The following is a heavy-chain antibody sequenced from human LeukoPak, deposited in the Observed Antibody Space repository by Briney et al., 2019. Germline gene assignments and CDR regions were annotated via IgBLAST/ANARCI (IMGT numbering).Heavy chain of an antibody. CDR2: INHSGST. V-gene: IGHV4-34*01. CDR3: ARVVYYYYMDV. D-gene: IGHD3-10*01. Sequence: SETLSLTCAVYGGSFSGYYWSWIRQPPGKGLEWIGEINHSGSTNYNPSLKSRVTISVDTSKNQFSLKLSSVTAADTAVYYGARVVYYYYMDVWGKGTTVTVSS. J-gene: IGHJ6*03. CDR1: GGSFSGYY.